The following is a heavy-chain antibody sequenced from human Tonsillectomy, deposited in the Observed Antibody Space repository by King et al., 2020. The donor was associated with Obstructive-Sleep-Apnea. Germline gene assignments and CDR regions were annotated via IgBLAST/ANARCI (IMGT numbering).Heavy chain of an antibody. CDR3: ARDSSGSNDY. CDR1: GGSISSYY. CDR2: IYYSGST. Sequence: QLQESGPGLVKPSETLSLICTVSGGSISSYYWSWIRQPPGKGLEWIGYIYYSGSTNYNPSLKSRVTISVDTSKNQFSLKLSSVTAADTAVYYCARDSSGSNDYWGQGTLVTVSS. D-gene: IGHD3-22*01. J-gene: IGHJ4*02. V-gene: IGHV4-59*01.